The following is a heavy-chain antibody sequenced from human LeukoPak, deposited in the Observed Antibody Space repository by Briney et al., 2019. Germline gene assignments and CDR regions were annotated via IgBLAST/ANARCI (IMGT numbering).Heavy chain of an antibody. CDR3: ARDGGIAVAGDDAFDI. CDR2: IWYDGSNK. Sequence: PGGSLRLSCAASGFTFSSYGMHWVRQAPGKGLEWVAVIWYDGSNKYYADSVKGRFTISRDNSKNSLYLQMNSLRAEDTAVYYCARDGGIAVAGDDAFDIWGQGTMVTVSS. J-gene: IGHJ3*02. CDR1: GFTFSSYG. V-gene: IGHV3-33*01. D-gene: IGHD6-19*01.